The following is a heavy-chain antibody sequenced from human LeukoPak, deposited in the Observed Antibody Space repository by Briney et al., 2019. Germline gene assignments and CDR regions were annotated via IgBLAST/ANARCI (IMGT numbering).Heavy chain of an antibody. D-gene: IGHD2-15*01. Sequence: ASVKVSCKASGYTFTGYHMHWVRQAPGQGLEWMGWINPNSGGTNYAQKFQGRVTMTRDTSISTAYMELSRLRSDDTAVYYCARDVSLYCSGGSCYEIGPYYYYGMDVWGQGTTVTVSS. CDR1: GYTFTGYH. CDR3: ARDVSLYCSGGSCYEIGPYYYYGMDV. CDR2: INPNSGGT. V-gene: IGHV1-2*02. J-gene: IGHJ6*02.